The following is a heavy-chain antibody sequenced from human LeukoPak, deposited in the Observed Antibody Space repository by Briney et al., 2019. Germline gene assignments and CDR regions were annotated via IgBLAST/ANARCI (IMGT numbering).Heavy chain of an antibody. CDR1: GGSISIGSYY. J-gene: IGHJ4*02. CDR2: THTSGST. CDR3: ARSSGYYLYYFDY. D-gene: IGHD3-22*01. Sequence: SQTLSLTCTVSGGSISIGSYYWSWIRQPAGKGLEWIGRTHTSGSTNYNPSLKSRVTISVDTSKNQFSLKLSSVTAADTAVYYCARSSGYYLYYFDYWGQGTLVTVSS. V-gene: IGHV4-61*02.